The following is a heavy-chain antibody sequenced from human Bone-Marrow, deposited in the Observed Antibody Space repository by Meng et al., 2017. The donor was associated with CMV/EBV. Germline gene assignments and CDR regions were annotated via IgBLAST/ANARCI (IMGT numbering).Heavy chain of an antibody. J-gene: IGHJ4*02. CDR3: ARGATGTRFDY. CDR1: GFTFGDYG. Sequence: GGSLRLSCAASGFTFGDYGMTWVRQAPGKGLEWVSGVNRNGDRTDYADSVKGRFTFSRDNAKNSLYLQMNSLRAEDTDFYYCARGATGTRFDYWGQGTLVTVSS. D-gene: IGHD1-1*01. CDR2: VNRNGDRT. V-gene: IGHV3-20*04.